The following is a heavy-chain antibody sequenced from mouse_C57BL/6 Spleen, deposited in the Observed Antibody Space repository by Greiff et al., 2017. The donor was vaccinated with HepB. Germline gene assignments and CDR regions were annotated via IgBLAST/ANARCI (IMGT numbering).Heavy chain of an antibody. V-gene: IGHV1-64*01. CDR2: IHPNSGST. CDR1: GYTFTSYW. CDR3: ARRSTGTRYFDV. J-gene: IGHJ1*03. Sequence: QVQLQQPGAELVKPGASVKLSCKASGYTFTSYWMHWVKQRPGQGLEWIGMIHPNSGSTNYNEKFKSKATLTVDKSSSTAYMQLSSLTSEDSAVYYCARRSTGTRYFDVWGTGTTVTVSS. D-gene: IGHD4-1*01.